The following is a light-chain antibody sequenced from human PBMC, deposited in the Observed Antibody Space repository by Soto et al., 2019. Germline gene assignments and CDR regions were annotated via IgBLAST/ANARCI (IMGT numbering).Light chain of an antibody. CDR2: AAS. V-gene: IGKV1-27*01. CDR3: QNYKSAPYT. Sequence: DIQMTQSPSSLSASVGDRVTITCRASQGISTYVAWYQQKPGKVPKLLIYAASTLQSGVPSSFSGSGSGTDFTLTISSLQPEDVATYYCQNYKSAPYTFGQGTKLEIK. CDR1: QGISTY. J-gene: IGKJ2*01.